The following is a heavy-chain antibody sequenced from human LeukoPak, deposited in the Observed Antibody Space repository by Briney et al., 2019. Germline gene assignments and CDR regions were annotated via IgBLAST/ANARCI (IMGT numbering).Heavy chain of an antibody. V-gene: IGHV3-7*01. CDR3: AREILNYDFWSGRHWNFDY. D-gene: IGHD3-3*01. J-gene: IGHJ4*02. CDR1: GFTFSSYA. Sequence: EGSLRLSCAASGFTFSSYAMSWVRQAPGKGLEWVANIKQDGSEKYYVDSVKGRFTISRDNAKNSLYLQMNSLRAEDTAVYYCAREILNYDFWSGRHWNFDYWGQGTLVTVSS. CDR2: IKQDGSEK.